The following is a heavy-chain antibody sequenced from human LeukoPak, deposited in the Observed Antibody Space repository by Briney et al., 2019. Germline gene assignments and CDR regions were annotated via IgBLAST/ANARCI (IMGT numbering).Heavy chain of an antibody. CDR3: ARGPRIAVAGTRWFDP. Sequence: SETLSLTCAVYGGSFSGYYWSWIRQPPGRGLEWIGEINHRGSTNYNPSLKSRVTISVDTSKNQFSLKRSSVTAADTAVYYCARGPRIAVAGTRWFDPWGQGTLVTVSS. J-gene: IGHJ5*02. D-gene: IGHD6-19*01. CDR2: INHRGST. CDR1: GGSFSGYY. V-gene: IGHV4-34*01.